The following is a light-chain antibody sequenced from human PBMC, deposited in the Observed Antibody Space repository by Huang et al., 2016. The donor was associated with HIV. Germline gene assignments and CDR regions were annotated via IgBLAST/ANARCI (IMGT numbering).Light chain of an antibody. J-gene: IGKJ4*01. CDR3: QHSDGLSPLT. CDR2: DAS. Sequence: AIRMTQSPSSLSASTGDRVTITCRASQNIGTSLAWYQPRPGRAPTLLIYDASTLQRGVPFRFSGSGSRTVLTRNIGCLQVEDAAIYYCQHSDGLSPLTFGGGTKVDLK. V-gene: IGKV1-8*01. CDR1: QNIGTS.